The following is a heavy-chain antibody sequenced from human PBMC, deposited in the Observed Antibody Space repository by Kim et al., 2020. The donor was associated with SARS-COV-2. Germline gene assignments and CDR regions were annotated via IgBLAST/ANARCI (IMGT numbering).Heavy chain of an antibody. J-gene: IGHJ4*02. CDR3: ARLHYYRSEEFDQ. Sequence: SETLSLTCTVSGGSISGYYWSWIRQPPGKGLEWIGYIHYTGTTRYNPSLNSRLTISVDTSTNQFYLILRSVTAADTAVYYCARLHYYRSEEFDQGGQGTLVTVSA. CDR1: GGSISGYY. CDR2: IHYTGTT. D-gene: IGHD3-10*01. V-gene: IGHV4-59*13.